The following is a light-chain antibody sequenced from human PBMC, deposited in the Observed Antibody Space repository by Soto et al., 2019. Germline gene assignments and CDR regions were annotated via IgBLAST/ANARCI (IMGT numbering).Light chain of an antibody. CDR3: LQDINYPWT. CDR1: QGIGNA. CDR2: GDY. V-gene: IGKV1-6*01. J-gene: IGKJ1*01. Sequence: MTQSPATLSVSPGERATLSCRASQGIGNALGWYQQKPGKPTKXLXYGDYNLTSGVPPRFSGSGSGTDFTLAISSLQPEDSATYYCLQDINYPWTFGQGTKVDIK.